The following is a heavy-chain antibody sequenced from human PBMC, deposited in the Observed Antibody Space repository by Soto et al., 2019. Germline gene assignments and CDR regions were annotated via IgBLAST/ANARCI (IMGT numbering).Heavy chain of an antibody. CDR3: AKVMPHESSGYYHYYFDY. J-gene: IGHJ4*02. CDR1: GFTFSSYG. Sequence: GGSLRLSCAASGFTFSSYGMHWVRQAPGKGLEWVAVISYDGSNKYYADSVKGRFTISRDNSKNTLYLQMNSLRAEDTAVYYCAKVMPHESSGYYHYYFDYWSQGTLVTVSS. CDR2: ISYDGSNK. D-gene: IGHD3-22*01. V-gene: IGHV3-30*18.